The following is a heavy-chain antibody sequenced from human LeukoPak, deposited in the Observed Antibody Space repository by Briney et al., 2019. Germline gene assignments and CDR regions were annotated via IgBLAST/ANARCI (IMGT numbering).Heavy chain of an antibody. CDR1: GFTFSSYS. Sequence: GGSLRLSCAASGFTFSSYSMNWVRQAPGKGLEWVSYISSSSTIYYADSVKGRFTISRDNAKNSLYLQMNSLRAEDTAVYYCARDDYYGSGSFDYWGQGTLVTVSS. CDR3: ARDDYYGSGSFDY. CDR2: ISSSSTI. D-gene: IGHD3-10*01. V-gene: IGHV3-48*01. J-gene: IGHJ4*02.